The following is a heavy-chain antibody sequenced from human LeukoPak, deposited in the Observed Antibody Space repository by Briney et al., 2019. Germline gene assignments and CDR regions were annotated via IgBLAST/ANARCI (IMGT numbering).Heavy chain of an antibody. CDR3: AGGSSPWPFDY. J-gene: IGHJ4*02. V-gene: IGHV4-59*01. CDR2: IYYSGGT. D-gene: IGHD6-6*01. CDR1: GGSISSYY. Sequence: SETLSLTCTVSGGSISSYYWSWIRQPPGKGLEWIGYIYYSGGTNYNPSLKRRVTISVDLSKNQFSLELSSVTAADTAVYYCAGGSSPWPFDYWGQGTLVTVSS.